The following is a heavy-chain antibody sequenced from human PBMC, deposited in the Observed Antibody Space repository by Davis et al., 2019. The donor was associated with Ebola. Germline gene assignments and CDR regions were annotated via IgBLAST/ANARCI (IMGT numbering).Heavy chain of an antibody. Sequence: PGGSLRLSCAASGFTFSSYSMNWVRQAPGKGLEWVSYISSSSSTIYYADSVKGRFTISRDNAKNSPYLQMNSLRDEDTAVYYCARDRYCSSTSCYKGHGMDVWGQGTTVTVSS. J-gene: IGHJ6*02. CDR1: GFTFSSYS. CDR2: ISSSSSTI. CDR3: ARDRYCSSTSCYKGHGMDV. D-gene: IGHD2-2*02. V-gene: IGHV3-48*02.